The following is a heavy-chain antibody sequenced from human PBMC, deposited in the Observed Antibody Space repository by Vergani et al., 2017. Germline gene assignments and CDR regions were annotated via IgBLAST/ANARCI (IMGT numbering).Heavy chain of an antibody. J-gene: IGHJ4*02. CDR3: ARGSYDSSGPYYFDY. CDR1: GGSISSGGYY. V-gene: IGHV4-31*03. CDR2: IYYSGST. D-gene: IGHD3-22*01. Sequence: QVQLQESGPGLVKPSQTLSLTCTVSGGSISSGGYYWSWIRQHPGKGLEWIGYIYYSGSTYYNPSLKSRVTISVDTSKNQFSLKLSSVTAADTAVYYCARGSYDSSGPYYFDYWGQGTLVTVSS.